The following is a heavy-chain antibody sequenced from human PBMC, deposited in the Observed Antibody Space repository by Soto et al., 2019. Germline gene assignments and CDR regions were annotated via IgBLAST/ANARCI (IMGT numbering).Heavy chain of an antibody. D-gene: IGHD2-15*01. CDR2: IIADSTTI. CDR3: ARGGGSWYSNYFDY. J-gene: IGHJ4*02. CDR1: GFTFNNYG. V-gene: IGHV3-48*01. Sequence: SLRLSCAASGFTFNNYGMNWVRQAPGKGLEWVSYIIADSTTIYYADSVKGRFTISRDNAKNSLYLQMNSLRAEDTAIYYCARGGGSWYSNYFDYWGQGVLVTVSS.